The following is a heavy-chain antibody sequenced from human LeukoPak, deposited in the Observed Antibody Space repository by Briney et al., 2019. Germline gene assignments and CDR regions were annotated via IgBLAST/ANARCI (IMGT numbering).Heavy chain of an antibody. D-gene: IGHD2-8*01. CDR3: ARLVYAIHGYYYYYMDV. V-gene: IGHV4-59*01. CDR2: IYYSGST. Sequence: PSETLSLTCTVSGGSISSYYWSWIRQPPGKGLEWIGYIYYSGSTNYNPSLKSRVTISVDTSKNQFSLKLSSVTAADTAVYYCARLVYAIHGYYYYYMDVWGKGTTVTVSS. CDR1: GGSISSYY. J-gene: IGHJ6*03.